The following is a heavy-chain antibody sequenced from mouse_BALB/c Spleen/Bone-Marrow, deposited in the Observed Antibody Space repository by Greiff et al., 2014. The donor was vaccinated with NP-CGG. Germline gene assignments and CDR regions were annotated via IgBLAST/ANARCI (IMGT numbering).Heavy chain of an antibody. J-gene: IGHJ1*01. CDR3: ARRKTTILTTFYWYFDV. CDR2: ISSGGST. Sequence: EVKLMESGGGLVKPGGSLKLSCAASGFTFSGYAMSWVRQTPEQRLEWVATISSGGSTFYPDSVKGRFTISRDNARNILYLQMSSLRSEDTAMHYCARRKTTILTTFYWYFDVWGAGTTVTVSS. D-gene: IGHD2-5*01. V-gene: IGHV5-6-5*01. CDR1: GFTFSGYA.